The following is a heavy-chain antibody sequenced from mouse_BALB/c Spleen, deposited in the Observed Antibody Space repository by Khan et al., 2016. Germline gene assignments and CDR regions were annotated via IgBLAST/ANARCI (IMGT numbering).Heavy chain of an antibody. CDR3: NACDYNAMDY. CDR1: GFNIKDYY. V-gene: IGHV14-4*02. CDR2: IDPENGDT. J-gene: IGHJ4*01. Sequence: VQLKQSGAELVRSGASVKLSCTASGFNIKDYYMHWVKQRPEQGLEWIGWIDPENGDTEYATKFQGKATMTADTSSNTAYLQLSSLTSEDTSFYYCNACDYNAMDYWGQGTSVTVSS.